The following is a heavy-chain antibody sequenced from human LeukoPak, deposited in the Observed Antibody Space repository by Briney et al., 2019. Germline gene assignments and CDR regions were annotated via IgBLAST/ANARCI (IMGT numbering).Heavy chain of an antibody. J-gene: IGHJ4*02. D-gene: IGHD3-22*01. Sequence: HPGGSLRLSCAASGFTFSDPAMHWVRQASGKGLEWVGRIKNKANNYATAYITSVKGRFTISRDDSKNTAYLQMNSLQTEDTAVYYCTRRYYDSSGNFAGCDWGQGTLVTVPS. CDR1: GFTFSDPA. CDR2: IKNKANNYAT. V-gene: IGHV3-73*01. CDR3: TRRYYDSSGNFAGCD.